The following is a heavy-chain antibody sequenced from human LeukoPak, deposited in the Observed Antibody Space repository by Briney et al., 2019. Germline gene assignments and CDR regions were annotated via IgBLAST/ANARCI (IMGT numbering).Heavy chain of an antibody. CDR1: GFTFSSYG. Sequence: PGGSLRLSCAASGFTFSSYGMSWVRQAPGKGLEWVWAISGSGGSTYYADSVKGRFTISRDNSKNTLYLQMNSLRAEDTAVYYCAKPLRHFDWLAGYYFDYWGQGTLVTVSS. D-gene: IGHD3-9*01. V-gene: IGHV3-23*01. J-gene: IGHJ4*02. CDR3: AKPLRHFDWLAGYYFDY. CDR2: ISGSGGST.